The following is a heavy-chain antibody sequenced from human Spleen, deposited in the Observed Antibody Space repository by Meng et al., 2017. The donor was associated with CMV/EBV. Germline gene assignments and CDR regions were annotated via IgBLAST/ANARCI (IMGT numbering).Heavy chain of an antibody. Sequence: CKGSGYSFTSYWIGWVRQMPGKGLEWMGIIYPGDSDTRYSPSFQGQVTISADKSISTAYLQWSSLKASDTAMYYCARGTPYLWPNFDYWGQGTLVTVSS. D-gene: IGHD3-10*01. CDR3: ARGTPYLWPNFDY. CDR2: IYPGDSDT. CDR1: GYSFTSYW. V-gene: IGHV5-51*01. J-gene: IGHJ4*02.